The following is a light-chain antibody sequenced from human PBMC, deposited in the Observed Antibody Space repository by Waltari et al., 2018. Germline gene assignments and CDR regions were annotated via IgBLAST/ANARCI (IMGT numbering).Light chain of an antibody. CDR3: AAWDDSLSGHVI. CDR1: STNIGRNY. V-gene: IGLV1-47*01. CDR2: RSN. J-gene: IGLJ2*01. Sequence: QSVLTQPPSASGTPGQRVIIPCSGSSTNIGRNYVSWYQRPPGTAPRLLIYRSNQRPSGVPERISGSKSGTSASLAISGLRSEDEAEYYCAAWDDSLSGHVIFGGGTKLTVL.